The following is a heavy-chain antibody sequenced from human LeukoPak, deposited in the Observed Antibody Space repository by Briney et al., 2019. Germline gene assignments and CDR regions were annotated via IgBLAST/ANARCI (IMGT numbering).Heavy chain of an antibody. CDR1: GFIFSSYG. Sequence: GGSLRLSCAASGFIFSSYGVHWVRQAPGKGLEWVAFIRYDGSNKYYADSVKGRFTIPRDNSKNTLYLQMNSLRAEDTAVYYCAKDRYYDSSGPPPGYWGQGTLVTVSS. CDR3: AKDRYYDSSGPPPGY. V-gene: IGHV3-30*02. J-gene: IGHJ4*02. D-gene: IGHD3-22*01. CDR2: IRYDGSNK.